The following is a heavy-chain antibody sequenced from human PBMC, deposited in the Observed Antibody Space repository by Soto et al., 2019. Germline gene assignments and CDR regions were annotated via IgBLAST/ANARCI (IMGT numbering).Heavy chain of an antibody. CDR2: IYYSGST. Sequence: SETLSLTCTVSGGSISSGGYYWSWIRQHPGKGLEWIGYIYYSGSTYYNPSLKSRVTISVDTSKNQFSLKLSSVTAADTAVYYCAREDILTDEDDFDIWGQGTMVTVS. V-gene: IGHV4-31*03. CDR1: GGSISSGGYY. CDR3: AREDILTDEDDFDI. D-gene: IGHD3-9*01. J-gene: IGHJ3*02.